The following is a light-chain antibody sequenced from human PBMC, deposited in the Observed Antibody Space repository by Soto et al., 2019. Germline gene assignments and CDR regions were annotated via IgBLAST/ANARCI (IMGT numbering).Light chain of an antibody. V-gene: IGLV2-8*01. CDR3: CSYADGNSLV. CDR1: GSDIGGYNS. Sequence: QSALTQPPSASGSPGQSVTISCTGSGSDIGGYNSVSWYQQHPGKAPKLIIYDVTERPSGVPDRFSGSKSGTTASLTVSGLQAEDEADYYCCSYADGNSLVFGGGTKLTVL. CDR2: DVT. J-gene: IGLJ2*01.